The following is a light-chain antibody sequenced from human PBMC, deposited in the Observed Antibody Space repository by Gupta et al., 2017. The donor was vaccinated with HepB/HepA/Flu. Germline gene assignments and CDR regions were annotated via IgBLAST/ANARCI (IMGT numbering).Light chain of an antibody. Sequence: FLLTQPHPVSESPGKTVTIPCSGSSGRIADHYVVWYQQRPDSAPSTVIHKDNQSGSGVPDRFSGSVDSSSNTATLTIAGTGAEDEANYYCQAYDAIYWVFGGGTKLTVL. CDR1: SGRIADHY. CDR2: KDN. J-gene: IGLJ3*02. V-gene: IGLV6-57*02. CDR3: QAYDAIYWV.